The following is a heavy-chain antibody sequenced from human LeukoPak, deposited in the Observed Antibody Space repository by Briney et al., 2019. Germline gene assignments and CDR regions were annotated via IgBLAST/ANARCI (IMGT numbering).Heavy chain of an antibody. V-gene: IGHV3-23*01. CDR2: ISGSGGST. CDR3: AKQSRSSGWYPIDY. Sequence: GGSLRLSCAASGFTFSSYAMSWVRQAPGKELEWVSAISGSGGSTYYADSVKGRFTISRDNSKNTLYLQMNSLRAEDTAVYYCAKQSRSSGWYPIDYWGQGTLVTVSS. D-gene: IGHD6-19*01. J-gene: IGHJ4*02. CDR1: GFTFSSYA.